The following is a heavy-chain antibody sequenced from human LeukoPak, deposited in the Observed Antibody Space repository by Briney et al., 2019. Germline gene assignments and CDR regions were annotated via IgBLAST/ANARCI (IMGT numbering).Heavy chain of an antibody. J-gene: IGHJ4*02. Sequence: GGSLRLSCAASGFTFSSYAMHWVRQAPGKGLEWVAVISYDGSNKYYADSVKGRFTISRDNSKNTLYLQMNSLRAEDTAVYCCARAEGSSGWTDFDYWGQGTLVTVSS. D-gene: IGHD6-19*01. CDR1: GFTFSSYA. CDR2: ISYDGSNK. CDR3: ARAEGSSGWTDFDY. V-gene: IGHV3-30*04.